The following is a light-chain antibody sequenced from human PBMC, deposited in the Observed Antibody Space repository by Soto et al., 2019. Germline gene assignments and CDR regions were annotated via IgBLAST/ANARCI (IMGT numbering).Light chain of an antibody. J-gene: IGKJ1*01. CDR2: GAS. CDR3: QHHNSYSQT. CDR1: QSIRYY. Sequence: DTQLTQSPPTLSASVGDRVTITCRASQSIRYYLAWYQQMPGKAPKLLIYGASSLQSGVPSRFSGSGSGTEFTLTISSLQPDDFATYFCQHHNSYSQTFGQGTKVEIK. V-gene: IGKV1-5*01.